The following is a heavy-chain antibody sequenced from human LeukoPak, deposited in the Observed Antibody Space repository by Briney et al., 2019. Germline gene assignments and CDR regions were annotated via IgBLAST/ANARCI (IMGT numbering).Heavy chain of an antibody. D-gene: IGHD3-10*01. CDR1: GFTFSSYG. CDR2: ISYHGTDQ. J-gene: IGHJ4*02. Sequence: PGRSLRLSCAASGFTFSSYGMHWVRQAPGKGLEWVAVISYHGTDQFYADSVKGRFTVSRDNSKNTLYLQMNSLRAEDSAVYFCAKDRGAGAWVLYFDHWGQGTLVTASS. V-gene: IGHV3-30*18. CDR3: AKDRGAGAWVLYFDH.